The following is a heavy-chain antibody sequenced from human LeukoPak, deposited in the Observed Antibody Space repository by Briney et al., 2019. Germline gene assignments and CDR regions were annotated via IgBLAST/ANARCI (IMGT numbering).Heavy chain of an antibody. CDR3: AKGGGTYCGGDCFAEYFQH. D-gene: IGHD2-21*02. CDR2: ISWDGGST. V-gene: IGHV3-43*01. Sequence: PGGSLRLSCAASGFTFDDYTMHWVRQAPGKGLEWVSLISWDGGSTYYADSVKGRFTISRDNSKNSLYLQMNSLRTEDTALYYCAKGGGTYCGGDCFAEYFQHWGQGTLVTVSS. J-gene: IGHJ1*01. CDR1: GFTFDDYT.